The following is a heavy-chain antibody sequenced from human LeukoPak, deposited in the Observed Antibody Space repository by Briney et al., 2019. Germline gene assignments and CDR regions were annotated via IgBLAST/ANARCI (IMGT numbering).Heavy chain of an antibody. Sequence: GSLRLSCAASGFTFSSYAMSWIRQPPGKGLEWIGEINHSGSTNYNPSLKSRVTISVDTSKNQFSLKLSSVTAADTAVYYCARGRRGEPSDFDYWGQGTLVTVSS. CDR2: INHSGST. J-gene: IGHJ4*02. V-gene: IGHV4-34*01. CDR3: ARGRRGEPSDFDY. CDR1: GFTFSSYA. D-gene: IGHD5-24*01.